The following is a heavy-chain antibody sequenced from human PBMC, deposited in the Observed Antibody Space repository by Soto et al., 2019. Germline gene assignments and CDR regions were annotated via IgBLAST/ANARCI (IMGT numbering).Heavy chain of an antibody. J-gene: IGHJ5*02. D-gene: IGHD6-6*01. Sequence: PSETLSLTCTVSGGSISSGGYYWSWIRQHPGKGLEWIGYIYYSGSTYYNPSLKSRVTISVDTSKNQFSLKLSSVTAADTAVYYCARLSGQLGGLDYSGWFDPWGQGTLVTVSS. CDR3: ARLSGQLGGLDYSGWFDP. CDR1: GGSISSGGYY. V-gene: IGHV4-31*03. CDR2: IYYSGST.